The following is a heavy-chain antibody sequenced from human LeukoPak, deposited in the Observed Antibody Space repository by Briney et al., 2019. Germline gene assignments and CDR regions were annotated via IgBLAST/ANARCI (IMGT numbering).Heavy chain of an antibody. Sequence: PGGSLRLSCAASGFTFSTYWMHWVRQAPGKGLVWVSRIKSDGSTNYADSVKGRFTISRDNAKNTVSLQMNSLRPEDTGVYYCARAPSEIGGYYPEYFRHWGQGTLVPVSS. V-gene: IGHV3-74*01. D-gene: IGHD3-22*01. CDR1: GFTFSTYW. CDR3: ARAPSEIGGYYPEYFRH. J-gene: IGHJ1*01. CDR2: IKSDGST.